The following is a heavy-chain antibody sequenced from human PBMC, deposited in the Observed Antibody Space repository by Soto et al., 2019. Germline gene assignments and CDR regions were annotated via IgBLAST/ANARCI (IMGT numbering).Heavy chain of an antibody. CDR2: IKSDGSST. J-gene: IGHJ4*02. D-gene: IGHD6-6*01. V-gene: IGHV3-74*01. CDR1: GFSFSTYW. Sequence: EVQLVESGGGLIQPGGSLRLSCAASGFSFSTYWMHWVRQAPGKGLVYVSRIKSDGSSTSYADSVKGRFTISRDNAKNTLYLQMTSLRAEDTAVYYCVTGGSSILKYWGQGTLVTVSS. CDR3: VTGGSSILKY.